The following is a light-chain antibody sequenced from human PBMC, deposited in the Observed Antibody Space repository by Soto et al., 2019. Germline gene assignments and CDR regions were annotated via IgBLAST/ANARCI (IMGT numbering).Light chain of an antibody. CDR2: KAS. J-gene: IGKJ1*01. CDR1: QSIWRY. CDR3: QQYNSYSRA. Sequence: DIQMTQSPSSLSASVGDRVTITCRASQSIWRYLNWYQEKPGKAPNVVIYKASTLESGVPSRFSGSGSGTEFTLTISSLQPDDFAIYYCQQYNSYSRAFGQGTKVDIK. V-gene: IGKV1-5*03.